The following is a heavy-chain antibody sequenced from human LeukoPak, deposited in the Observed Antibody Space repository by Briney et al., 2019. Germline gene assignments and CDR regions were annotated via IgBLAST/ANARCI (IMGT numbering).Heavy chain of an antibody. Sequence: ASVRVSCKASGYTFTGYFMHWVRQAPGEGLEWMGWINPNNADTNYAQKFKGRVTMTRDTSINTAYMEVNRLTSDDTAVYYCAREDTRKYYFDYWGQGTLVTVSS. J-gene: IGHJ4*02. CDR3: AREDTRKYYFDY. V-gene: IGHV1-2*02. CDR2: INPNNADT. CDR1: GYTFTGYF. D-gene: IGHD5-18*01.